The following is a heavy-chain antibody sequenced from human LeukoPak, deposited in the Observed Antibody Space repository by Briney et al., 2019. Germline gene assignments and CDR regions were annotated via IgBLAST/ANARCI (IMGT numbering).Heavy chain of an antibody. CDR1: GGSISSSSYY. D-gene: IGHD1-26*01. Sequence: SETLSLTCTVSGGSISSSSYYWGWIRQPPGKGLEWIGNIYYSGSTYYNPSLKSRVTISVDTSKNQFSLKLSSVTAADTAVYYCARHSIGATTDFDYWGQGTLVTVSS. CDR2: IYYSGST. J-gene: IGHJ4*02. V-gene: IGHV4-39*01. CDR3: ARHSIGATTDFDY.